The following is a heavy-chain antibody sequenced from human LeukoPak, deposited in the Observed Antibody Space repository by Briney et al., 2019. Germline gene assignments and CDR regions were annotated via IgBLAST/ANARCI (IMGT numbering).Heavy chain of an antibody. D-gene: IGHD6-13*01. Sequence: ASVKVSCKVSGHTLTELSMHWVRQAPGRGLEWMGGFDPEDGETIYAQKFQGRVTMTEDTSTDTAYMELSSLRSEDTAVYYCATGGSSWYTWFDPWGQGTLVTVSS. CDR1: GHTLTELS. J-gene: IGHJ5*02. CDR3: ATGGSSWYTWFDP. V-gene: IGHV1-24*01. CDR2: FDPEDGET.